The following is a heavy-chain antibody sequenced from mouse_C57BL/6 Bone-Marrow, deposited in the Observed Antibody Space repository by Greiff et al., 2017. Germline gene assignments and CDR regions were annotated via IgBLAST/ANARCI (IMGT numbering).Heavy chain of an antibody. J-gene: IGHJ3*01. Sequence: EVKLVESGGGLVKPGGSLKLSCAASGFTFSDYGMHWVRQAPGKGLEWVAYISSGSSTIYYADTVKGRFTISRDNAKTTLSLHMPRLRSEDTAMYYCARPHYFGSSFSWFAYWGQGTLVTVSA. CDR3: ARPHYFGSSFSWFAY. CDR2: ISSGSSTI. D-gene: IGHD1-1*01. CDR1: GFTFSDYG. V-gene: IGHV5-17*01.